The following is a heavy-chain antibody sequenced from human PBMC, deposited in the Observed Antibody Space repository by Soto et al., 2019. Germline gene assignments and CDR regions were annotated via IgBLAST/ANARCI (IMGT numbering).Heavy chain of an antibody. CDR2: FSLSGTT. D-gene: IGHD2-8*02. CDR1: GASITGSYY. Sequence: SETLSLTCTVSGASITGSYYWSWIRQPAGKGLEWIGRFSLSGTTNYNPSLRSRVTMSADVSKNQFSLRLTSVTAADTALYYCARGMTPPGAPAWYYFDSWGQGTLVTVSS. J-gene: IGHJ4*02. V-gene: IGHV4-4*07. CDR3: ARGMTPPGAPAWYYFDS.